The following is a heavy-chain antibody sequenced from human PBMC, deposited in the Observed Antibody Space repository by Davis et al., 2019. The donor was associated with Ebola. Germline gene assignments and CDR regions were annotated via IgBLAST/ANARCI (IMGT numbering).Heavy chain of an antibody. Sequence: GESLKISCAASGFVFSSYVMSWVRRAPGKGLEWVSAITSSGGGTYYADSVKGRFTISRDNSKNTLYLQMNSLRAEDTAVYYCAKQRGRGYYYYYGMDVWGQGTTVTVSS. CDR3: AKQRGRGYYYYYGMDV. CDR2: ITSSGGGT. CDR1: GFVFSSYV. J-gene: IGHJ6*02. D-gene: IGHD5-12*01. V-gene: IGHV3-23*01.